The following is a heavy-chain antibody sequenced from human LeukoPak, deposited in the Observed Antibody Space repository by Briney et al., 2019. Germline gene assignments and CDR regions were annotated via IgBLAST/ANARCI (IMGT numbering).Heavy chain of an antibody. D-gene: IGHD6-19*01. J-gene: IGHJ4*02. CDR1: GFTFSSYG. CDR2: ISYDGSNK. Sequence: GGSLRLSCAASGFTFSSYGMHWVRQAPGKGLEWVAVISYDGSNKYYADSVKGRFTISRDNSKNTLYLQMNSLRAEDTAVYYCAKFWASWLVIDYWGQGTLVTVSS. CDR3: AKFWASWLVIDY. V-gene: IGHV3-30*18.